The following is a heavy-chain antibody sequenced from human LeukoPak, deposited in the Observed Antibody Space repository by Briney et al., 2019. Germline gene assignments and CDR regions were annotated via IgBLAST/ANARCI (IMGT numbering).Heavy chain of an antibody. CDR3: ASSWAYCGGDCHNEGGAFDI. Sequence: GGSLRLSCVASGFTFDDYAMHWVRQAPGPGLEGVSGISWNSGNIGYADSVKGRFTISRDNAKNSLYLQMNSLRAEDTSVYYCASSWAYCGGDCHNEGGAFDIWGQGTMVTVSS. D-gene: IGHD2-21*02. V-gene: IGHV3-9*01. CDR2: ISWNSGNI. J-gene: IGHJ3*02. CDR1: GFTFDDYA.